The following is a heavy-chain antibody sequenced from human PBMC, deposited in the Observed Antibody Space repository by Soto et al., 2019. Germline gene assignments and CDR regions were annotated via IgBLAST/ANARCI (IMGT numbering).Heavy chain of an antibody. CDR2: IKSKTDGGTT. CDR1: GFTFSNAW. V-gene: IGHV3-15*07. Sequence: GGSLRLSCAASGFTFSNAWMNWVRQAPGKGLEWVGRIKSKTDGGTTDYAAPVKGRFTISRDDSKNTLYLQMNSLKTEDTAVYYCTTGIVVVEGRYYYYYGMDVWGQGTTVTVSS. CDR3: TTGIVVVEGRYYYYYGMDV. D-gene: IGHD2-2*01. J-gene: IGHJ6*02.